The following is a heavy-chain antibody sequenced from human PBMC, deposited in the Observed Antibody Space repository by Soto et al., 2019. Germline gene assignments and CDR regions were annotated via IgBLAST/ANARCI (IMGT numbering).Heavy chain of an antibody. V-gene: IGHV1-18*01. CDR2: ISAYNGNT. D-gene: IGHD2-21*01. CDR1: GGTFSSYA. Sequence: ASVKVSCKASGGTFSSYAISWVRQAPGQGPEWMGWISAYNGNTNYAQKLQGRVTMTTDTSTSTDYMELRSLRSDATAVYYCATSIQGMSAFDIWGQGTMVTVSS. J-gene: IGHJ3*02. CDR3: ATSIQGMSAFDI.